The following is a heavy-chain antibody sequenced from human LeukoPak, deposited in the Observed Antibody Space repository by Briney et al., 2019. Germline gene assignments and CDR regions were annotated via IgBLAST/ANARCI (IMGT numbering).Heavy chain of an antibody. CDR3: ARETTISGGIAVAGPQSYIYYMDV. CDR1: GYTFTSYG. CDR2: ISAYNGNT. Sequence: WASVKVSCKASGYTFTSYGISWVRQAPGQGLEWMGWISAYNGNTNYAQKLQGRVTMTTDTSTSTAYMELRSLRSDDTAVYYCARETTISGGIAVAGPQSYIYYMDVWGKGTTVTISS. V-gene: IGHV1-18*01. D-gene: IGHD6-19*01. J-gene: IGHJ6*03.